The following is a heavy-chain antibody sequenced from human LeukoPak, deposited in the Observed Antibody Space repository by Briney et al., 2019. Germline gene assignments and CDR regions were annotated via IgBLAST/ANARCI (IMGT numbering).Heavy chain of an antibody. V-gene: IGHV1-24*01. CDR3: ATGPIYNWNDGGGYYFDY. CDR2: FDPEDGET. J-gene: IGHJ4*02. Sequence: ASVKVSCKVSGYTLTELSMHWVRQAPGKGLEWMGGFDPEDGETIYAQKFQGRVTMTEDISTDTAYMELSSLRSEDTAVYYCATGPIYNWNDGGGYYFDYWGQGTLVTVSS. D-gene: IGHD1-1*01. CDR1: GYTLTELS.